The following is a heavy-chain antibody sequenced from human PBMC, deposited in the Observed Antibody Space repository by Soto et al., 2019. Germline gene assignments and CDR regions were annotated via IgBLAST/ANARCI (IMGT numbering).Heavy chain of an antibody. Sequence: ASVKVSCKASGYIFSSFYINWVRQAPGQGLEWMGWTSGYSGNSRYAQKCQGRVTMTTDTSTNTGYMEMRSLTSDDTAVYYCARGIFGHVDGMELWGQGTMVTVSS. D-gene: IGHD3-3*02. CDR1: GYIFSSFY. V-gene: IGHV1-18*01. CDR2: TSGYSGNS. CDR3: ARGIFGHVDGMEL. J-gene: IGHJ3*01.